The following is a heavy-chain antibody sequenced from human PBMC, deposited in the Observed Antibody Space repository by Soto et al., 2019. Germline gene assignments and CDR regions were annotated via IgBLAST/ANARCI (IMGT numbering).Heavy chain of an antibody. CDR3: ARDLTIIYDSSGSRFDY. Sequence: GGSLRLSCAASGFTFSSYSMNWVRQAPGKGLEWVSSISSSSSYIYYADSVKGRFTISRDNAKNSLYLQMNSLRAEDTAVYYCARDLTIIYDSSGSRFDYWGQGTLVTVS. J-gene: IGHJ4*02. D-gene: IGHD3-22*01. CDR2: ISSSSSYI. V-gene: IGHV3-21*01. CDR1: GFTFSSYS.